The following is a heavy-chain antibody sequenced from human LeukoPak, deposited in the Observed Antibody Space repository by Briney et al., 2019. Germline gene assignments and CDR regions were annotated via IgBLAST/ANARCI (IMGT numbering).Heavy chain of an antibody. D-gene: IGHD3-10*01. CDR1: GFTFSSYA. CDR3: AKDLGGSGSYYDYYFDY. CDR2: ISGSGGST. V-gene: IGHV3-23*01. Sequence: TGGSLRLSCAASGFTFSSYAMSWVRQAPGKGLEWVSAISGSGGSTYYADSVKGRFTISRDNSKNTLYLQMNSLRAEDTAVYYCAKDLGGSGSYYDYYFDYWGQGTLVTVSS. J-gene: IGHJ4*02.